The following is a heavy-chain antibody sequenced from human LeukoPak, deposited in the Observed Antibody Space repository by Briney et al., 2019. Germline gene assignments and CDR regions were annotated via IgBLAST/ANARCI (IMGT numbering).Heavy chain of an antibody. CDR3: TTDPQRGYYFDY. CDR1: GFILGDYA. Sequence: GGSLRLSCTTSGFILGDYAMSWVRQAPGKGLEWVGRIKSNTDGGRTDSAAPVKGRFIISKDDSKNMLYLQMNSLKTEDTGVYYCTTDPQRGYYFDYWGQGTLVTVSS. D-gene: IGHD3-3*01. J-gene: IGHJ4*02. V-gene: IGHV3-15*01. CDR2: IKSNTDGGRT.